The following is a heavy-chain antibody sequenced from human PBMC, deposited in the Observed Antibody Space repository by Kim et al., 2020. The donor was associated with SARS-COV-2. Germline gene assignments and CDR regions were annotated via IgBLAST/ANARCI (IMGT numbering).Heavy chain of an antibody. D-gene: IGHD3-22*01. CDR1: GFHFRSYW. V-gene: IGHV3-7*01. CDR2: INEDGSET. Sequence: GGSLRLSCAASGFHFRSYWMSWVRHTPGKGLECVANINEDGSETYYVDSVRGRFTISRDNAMNALYLEMNNLRAEDTALYYCARVGYYESDSYFFWGQGVLVTVSS. CDR3: ARVGYYESDSYFF. J-gene: IGHJ4*02.